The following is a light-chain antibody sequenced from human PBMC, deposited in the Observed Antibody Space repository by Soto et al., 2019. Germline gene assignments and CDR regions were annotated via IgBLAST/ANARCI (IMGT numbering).Light chain of an antibody. J-gene: IGKJ1*01. CDR1: QSISRN. V-gene: IGKV3-15*01. CDR3: QQYNNWPLT. CDR2: AAS. Sequence: EIVMTQSPATLSVSPGERATLSCRASQSISRNLAWYQQKPGQAPRLLIYAASTRATGLPARFSGSGSGTEFTLTISSLQSEDFAVSSCQQYNNWPLTFGQGTKV.